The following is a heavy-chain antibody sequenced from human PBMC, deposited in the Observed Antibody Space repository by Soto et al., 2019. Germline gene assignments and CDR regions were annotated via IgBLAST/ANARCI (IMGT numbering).Heavy chain of an antibody. CDR3: ATSFRYFDN. V-gene: IGHV3-23*01. CDR2: ISGTASRT. D-gene: IGHD3-9*01. CDR1: GVTPTTTP. J-gene: IGHJ4*02. Sequence: PWGSLRLSCAGSGVTPTTTPLSWVRQPPGKGLEWVTTISGTASRTYYVDSGKGRFFISRDNSKNTVTLQMNNLTLDDTAVYYCATSFRYFDNWGQGTRVTVSS.